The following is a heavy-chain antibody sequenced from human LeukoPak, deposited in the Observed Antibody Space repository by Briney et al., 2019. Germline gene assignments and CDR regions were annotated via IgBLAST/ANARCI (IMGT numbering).Heavy chain of an antibody. CDR2: IRYDGSNK. Sequence: GGSLRLSCAASGFTFSSYGMHWVRQAPGRGLEWVAFIRYDGSNKYYAGSVKGRFTISRDNSKNTLYLQMNSLRAEDTAVYYCAKDTGGDSDYWGQGTLVTVSS. V-gene: IGHV3-30*02. J-gene: IGHJ4*02. CDR3: AKDTGGDSDY. CDR1: GFTFSSYG. D-gene: IGHD3-3*01.